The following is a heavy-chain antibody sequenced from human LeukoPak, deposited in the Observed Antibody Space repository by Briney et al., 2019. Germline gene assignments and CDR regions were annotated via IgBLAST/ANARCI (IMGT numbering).Heavy chain of an antibody. V-gene: IGHV3-23*01. J-gene: IGHJ4*02. D-gene: IGHD2-21*01. Sequence: GGSLRLSCAASGFTFSSYAMSWVRQAPGKGLEWVSAISGSGGSTYYADSVKGRFTISRDNSKNTLYLQMNSLRAEDTAVYYCARVSGIGHDYGDYWGQGTLVTVSS. CDR1: GFTFSSYA. CDR3: ARVSGIGHDYGDY. CDR2: ISGSGGST.